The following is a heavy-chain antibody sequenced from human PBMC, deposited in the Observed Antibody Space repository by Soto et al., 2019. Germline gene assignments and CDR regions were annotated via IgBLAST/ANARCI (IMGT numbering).Heavy chain of an antibody. CDR3: VRDSRTGCSSINCYMH. J-gene: IGHJ4*02. Sequence: QLQLRESGPGLVQPSGTLSITCDVSGDALTHHHWWSLARQAPGKGLEWIGEIWHTGRPNYNPSLKSRVAISIDNSKNQFSLKLSSVTAADTAVYYCVRDSRTGCSSINCYMHWGQGTLVTVSS. D-gene: IGHD2-15*01. V-gene: IGHV4-4*02. CDR2: IWHTGRP. CDR1: GDALTHHHW.